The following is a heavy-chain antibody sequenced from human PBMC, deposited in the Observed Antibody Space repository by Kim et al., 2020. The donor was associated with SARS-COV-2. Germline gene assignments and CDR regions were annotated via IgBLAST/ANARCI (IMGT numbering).Heavy chain of an antibody. D-gene: IGHD1-1*01. J-gene: IGHJ5*02. CDR2: INRDGSQK. CDR3: AREGDDDFSSTANL. CDR1: GFTFSRSR. Sequence: GGSLRLSCVASGFTFSRSRMSWVRQAPGKALEWVANINRDGSQKHNVGSVKGRFLISRDNATNSLSLEMNNLRAEDTGAYYCAREGDDDFSSTANLWGQG. V-gene: IGHV3-7*01.